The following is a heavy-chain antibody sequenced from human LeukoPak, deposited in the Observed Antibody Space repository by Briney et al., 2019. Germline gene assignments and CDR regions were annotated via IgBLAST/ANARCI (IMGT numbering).Heavy chain of an antibody. CDR1: GYTFTDYY. CDR2: INAKSGDT. V-gene: IGHV1-2*02. J-gene: IGHJ4*02. CDR3: ARQNTGQLDY. D-gene: IGHD2-8*02. Sequence: ASVKVSCKASGYTFTDYYMHWVRQAPGQGREWMGWINAKSGDTKYAQKFQARVTMTRDTSITTTYMEVSRLSSDDTAVYYCARQNTGQLDYWGQGTLVTVSS.